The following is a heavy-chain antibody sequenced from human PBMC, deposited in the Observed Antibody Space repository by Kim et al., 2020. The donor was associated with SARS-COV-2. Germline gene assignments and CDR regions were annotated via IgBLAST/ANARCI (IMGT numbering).Heavy chain of an antibody. CDR3: ARGEHGSGSPYYFDY. D-gene: IGHD3-10*01. V-gene: IGHV4-34*01. Sequence: SETLSLTCAVYGVSFSGYYWSWIRQPPGKGLEWIGEINHSGSTNYNPSLKSRVTISVDTSKNQFSLKLSSVTAADTAVYYCARGEHGSGSPYYFDYWGQGTLVTVSS. J-gene: IGHJ4*02. CDR1: GVSFSGYY. CDR2: INHSGST.